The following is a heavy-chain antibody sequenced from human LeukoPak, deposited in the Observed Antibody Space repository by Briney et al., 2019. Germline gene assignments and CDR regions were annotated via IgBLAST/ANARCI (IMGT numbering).Heavy chain of an antibody. V-gene: IGHV1-69*13. D-gene: IGHD5-18*01. CDR1: GGTFSSYA. CDR2: IIPIFGTA. CDR3: ARTDTAMDNYYFDY. J-gene: IGHJ4*02. Sequence: GASVKVSCKASGGTFSSYAISWVRQAPGQGLEWMGGIIPIFGTANYAQKFQGRVTITADESTSTAYVELSSLRSEDTAVYYCARTDTAMDNYYFDYWGQGTLVTVSS.